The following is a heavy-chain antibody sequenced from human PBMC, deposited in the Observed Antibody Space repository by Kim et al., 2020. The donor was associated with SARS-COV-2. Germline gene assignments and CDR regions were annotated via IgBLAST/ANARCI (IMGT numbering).Heavy chain of an antibody. CDR1: GFTFSSYG. V-gene: IGHV3-33*01. CDR3: ARDLLAAAGPNWFDP. J-gene: IGHJ5*02. CDR2: IWYDGSNK. Sequence: GGSLRLSCAASGFTFSSYGMHWVRQAPGKGLEWVAVIWYDGSNKYYADSVKGRFTISRDNSKNTLYLQMNSLRAEDTAVYYCARDLLAAAGPNWFDPWGQGTLVTVSS. D-gene: IGHD6-13*01.